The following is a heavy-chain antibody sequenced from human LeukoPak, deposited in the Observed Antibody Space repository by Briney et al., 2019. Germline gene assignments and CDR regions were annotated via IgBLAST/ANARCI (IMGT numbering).Heavy chain of an antibody. CDR2: ISGSGGST. D-gene: IGHD3-10*01. V-gene: IGHV3-23*01. Sequence: GGSLRLSCAASGFTFSSYAMSWVRQAPGKGLEWVSAISGSGGSTYYADSVKGRFTISRDNSKNTLYLQMNSLRAEDTAVYYCAKGRNYYGSGRLSFDYWGQGTLVTVSP. CDR1: GFTFSSYA. CDR3: AKGRNYYGSGRLSFDY. J-gene: IGHJ4*02.